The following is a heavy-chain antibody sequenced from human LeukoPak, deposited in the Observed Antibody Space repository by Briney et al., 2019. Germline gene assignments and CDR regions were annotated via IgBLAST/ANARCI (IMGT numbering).Heavy chain of an antibody. CDR3: ARAPPRVVPYRHYYYGMDV. CDR1: GYTFTTYG. J-gene: IGHJ6*02. CDR2: VSGNNGNT. Sequence: ASVKVSCKASGYTFTTYGISWVRQAPGQGLEWMGWVSGNNGNTNYAQKLQGRVTMTTDTSTSTAYMELRSLRSDDTAVYYCARAPPRVVPYRHYYYGMDVWGQGTTVTVSS. D-gene: IGHD3-3*01. V-gene: IGHV1-18*01.